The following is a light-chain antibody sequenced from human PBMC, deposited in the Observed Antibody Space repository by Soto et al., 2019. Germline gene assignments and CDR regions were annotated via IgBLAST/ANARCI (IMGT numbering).Light chain of an antibody. Sequence: EVVMTQSPATLSVSPGERVTLSCRASQSVRSNLAWYQRKPGQSPRLLIYDVSNRATGIPARFSGSGSGTDFTLTISTLEPEDFAFYYCQQRSNWPRTVGQGTKGDIK. CDR2: DVS. CDR1: QSVRSN. CDR3: QQRSNWPRT. J-gene: IGKJ1*01. V-gene: IGKV3-11*01.